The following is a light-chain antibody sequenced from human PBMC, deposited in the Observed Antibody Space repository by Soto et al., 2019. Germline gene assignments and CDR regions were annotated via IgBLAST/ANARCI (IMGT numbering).Light chain of an antibody. J-gene: IGLJ1*01. CDR3: SSYTSSSAL. Sequence: QSVLTQPASVSGSPGQSITISCTGTSSDVGGYNYVSWYQQHPGKAPKLMIYDVSNRPSGVSNRFSGSKSGNTASLTISGLQAEDEAAYYCSSYTSSSALLGTGTKVTVL. CDR1: SSDVGGYNY. V-gene: IGLV2-14*01. CDR2: DVS.